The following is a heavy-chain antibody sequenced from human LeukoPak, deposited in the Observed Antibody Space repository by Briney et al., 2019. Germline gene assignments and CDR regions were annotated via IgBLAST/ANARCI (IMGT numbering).Heavy chain of an antibody. Sequence: SDTLSLTCAVSGYSISSSNWWGWIRQPPGKGLEWIGYIYYSGSPYYNPSLKSRVTMSVDTSKNQFSLKLSSVTAVDTAVYYCARQISDYYYYYIVVWGKGTTVIVSS. J-gene: IGHJ6*03. V-gene: IGHV4-28*01. CDR2: IYYSGSP. CDR3: ARQISDYYYYYIVV. CDR1: GYSISSSNW.